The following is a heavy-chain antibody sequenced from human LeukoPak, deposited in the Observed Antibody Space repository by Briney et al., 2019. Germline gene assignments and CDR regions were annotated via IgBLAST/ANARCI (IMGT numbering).Heavy chain of an antibody. Sequence: GGSLRLSCAASGFTFSSYSMNWVRQAPGKGLEWVSSISSSSSYIYYADSVKGRFTISRDNAKNSLYLQMNSLRAEDTAVYYCARGSSRGAFDIWGQGTMVTVSS. D-gene: IGHD3-10*01. CDR2: ISSSSSYI. V-gene: IGHV3-21*01. CDR3: ARGSSRGAFDI. J-gene: IGHJ3*02. CDR1: GFTFSSYS.